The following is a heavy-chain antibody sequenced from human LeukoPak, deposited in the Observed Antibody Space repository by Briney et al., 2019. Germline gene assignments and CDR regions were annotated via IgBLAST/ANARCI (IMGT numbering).Heavy chain of an antibody. V-gene: IGHV5-51*01. Sequence: GESLKISCKASGYTLTNYWIGWVRQMPGKGLEWMGIIYPSDSYTRYSPSFQGQVTISADKSIDTAYLQWSSLQTSDTAMYYCATVAGPWGQGTLVTVFS. CDR3: ATVAGP. D-gene: IGHD6-19*01. CDR2: IYPSDSYT. CDR1: GYTLTNYW. J-gene: IGHJ4*02.